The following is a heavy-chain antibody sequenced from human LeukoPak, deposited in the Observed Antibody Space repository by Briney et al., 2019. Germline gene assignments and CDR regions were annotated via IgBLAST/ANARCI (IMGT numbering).Heavy chain of an antibody. CDR3: ARTGVGGGYRFDY. J-gene: IGHJ4*02. V-gene: IGHV3-23*01. D-gene: IGHD1-26*01. CDR1: GFTFSNYA. Sequence: GGSLRLSCAASGFTFSNYARTWVRQAPGKGLEWVSGISGSGGSTYYADSVRGRFTISRDNSKNTFDVRMNSLRAEDTAIYYCARTGVGGGYRFDYWGQGTLVTVSS. CDR2: ISGSGGST.